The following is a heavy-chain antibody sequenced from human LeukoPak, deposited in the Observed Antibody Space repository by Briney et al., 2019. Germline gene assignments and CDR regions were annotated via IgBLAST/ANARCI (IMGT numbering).Heavy chain of an antibody. J-gene: IGHJ4*02. CDR2: ISGSGGST. V-gene: IGHV3-23*01. D-gene: IGHD3-16*02. CDR1: GFTFSSYA. CDR3: AALGASWGELSFDY. Sequence: PGGSLRLSCAASGFTFSSYAMSWVRQAPGKGLEWVSAISGSGGSTYYAASVKGRFTISRDNSKNTLYLQMNSLRAEDTAVYYCAALGASWGELSFDYWGQGTLVTVSS.